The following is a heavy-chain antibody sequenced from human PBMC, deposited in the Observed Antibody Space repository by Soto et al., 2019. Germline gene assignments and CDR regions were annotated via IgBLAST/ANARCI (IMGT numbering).Heavy chain of an antibody. CDR3: TTLITVTSYYYYGMDV. CDR1: GFTFSNAW. CDR2: IKSKTDGGTT. V-gene: IGHV3-15*07. D-gene: IGHD4-4*01. Sequence: EVQLVESGGGLVKPGGSLRLSCAASGFTFSNAWMNWVRQAPGKGLEWVGRIKSKTDGGTTDYAAPVKGRFTISREDSTNTRYLQINSLKTEDTAVYYCTTLITVTSYYYYGMDVWVQGTTVTVSS. J-gene: IGHJ6*02.